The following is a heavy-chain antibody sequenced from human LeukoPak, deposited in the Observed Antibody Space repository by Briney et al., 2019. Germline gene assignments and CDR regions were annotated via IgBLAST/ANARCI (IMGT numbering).Heavy chain of an antibody. CDR3: ARSRGSYYDILTGYYKRALYFDY. J-gene: IGHJ4*02. Sequence: SETLSLTCAVYGGSFSGYYWSWIRQPPGKGLEWIGEINHSGSTNYNPSLKSRVTISVDTSKNQFSLKLSSVTAADTAVYYCARSRGSYYDILTGYYKRALYFDYWGQGTLVTVSS. V-gene: IGHV4-34*01. D-gene: IGHD3-9*01. CDR2: INHSGST. CDR1: GGSFSGYY.